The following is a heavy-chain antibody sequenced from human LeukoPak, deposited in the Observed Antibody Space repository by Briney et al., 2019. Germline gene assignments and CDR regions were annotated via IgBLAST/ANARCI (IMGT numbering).Heavy chain of an antibody. CDR1: GFTFSSYG. J-gene: IGHJ3*02. V-gene: IGHV3-23*01. CDR2: ISGSGGST. CDR3: AKDPPYYYDSSGYYSSGHAFDI. Sequence: GGSLRLSCAASGFTFSSYGMSWVRQAPGKGLEWVSAISGSGGSTYYADSVKGRFTISRDNAKNTLYLQMNSLRAEDTAVYYCAKDPPYYYDSSGYYSSGHAFDIWGQGTMVTVSS. D-gene: IGHD3-22*01.